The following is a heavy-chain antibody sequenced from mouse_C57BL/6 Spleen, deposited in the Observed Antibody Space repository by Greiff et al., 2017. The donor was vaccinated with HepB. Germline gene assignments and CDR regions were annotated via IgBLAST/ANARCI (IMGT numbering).Heavy chain of an antibody. Sequence: VNLVESGAELARPGASVKLSCKASGYTFTSYGISWVKQRTGQGLEWIGEIYPRSGNTYYNEKFKGKATLTADKSSSTAYMELRSLTSEDSAVYFCARRGGYGSLDYWGQGTTLTVSS. V-gene: IGHV1-81*01. D-gene: IGHD1-1*01. CDR3: ARRGGYGSLDY. CDR1: GYTFTSYG. CDR2: IYPRSGNT. J-gene: IGHJ2*01.